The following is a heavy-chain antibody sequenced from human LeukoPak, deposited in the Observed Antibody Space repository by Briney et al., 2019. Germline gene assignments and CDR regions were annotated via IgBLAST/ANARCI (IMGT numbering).Heavy chain of an antibody. Sequence: SETLSLTCTVSGGSISSGSYYWSWIRQPAGKGLEWIGRIYTSGSRNYNPSLKSRVTISVDTSKNQFSLKLSSVTAADTAVYYCARHRADYYGSGSYYHRDYTNLYYYYYMDVWGKGTTVTISS. CDR3: ARHRADYYGSGSYYHRDYTNLYYYYYMDV. V-gene: IGHV4-61*02. D-gene: IGHD3-10*01. CDR1: GGSISSGSYY. CDR2: IYTSGSR. J-gene: IGHJ6*03.